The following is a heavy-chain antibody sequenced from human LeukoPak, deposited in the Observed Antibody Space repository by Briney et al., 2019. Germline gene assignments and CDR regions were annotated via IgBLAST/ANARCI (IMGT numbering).Heavy chain of an antibody. V-gene: IGHV3-23*01. CDR2: INGRDHST. D-gene: IGHD1-26*01. CDR1: GFTFSNNA. CDR3: ARELGISAVGAKGENTYGMDV. Sequence: GGSLRLSCASSGFTFSNNAMSWVRQAPGKGLEWVSAINGRDHSTYYADSVKGRFTISRDNSKNTLYLQMNSLRAEDTAVYYCARELGISAVGAKGENTYGMDVWGQGTTVTVSS. J-gene: IGHJ6*02.